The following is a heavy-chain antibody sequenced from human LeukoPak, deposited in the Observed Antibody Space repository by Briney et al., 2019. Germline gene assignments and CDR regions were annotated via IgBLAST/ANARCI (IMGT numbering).Heavy chain of an antibody. D-gene: IGHD3-22*01. V-gene: IGHV3-66*04. CDR3: ARQSVMYYYDSSGYWDY. CDR2: IYSGGST. CDR1: GFTFREFA. J-gene: IGHJ4*02. Sequence: GGSLRLSCTSSGFTFREFAVSWVRQAPGKGLEWVSVIYSGGSTYYADSVKGRFTISGDNSKNTLYLQMNSLRAEDTAVYYCARQSVMYYYDSSGYWDYWGQGTLVTVSS.